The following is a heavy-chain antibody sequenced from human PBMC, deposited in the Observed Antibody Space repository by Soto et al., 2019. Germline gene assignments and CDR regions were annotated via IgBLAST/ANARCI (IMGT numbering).Heavy chain of an antibody. CDR2: IYYSGST. CDR3: AREGAARPMDYYYGMDV. Sequence: PSETLSLTCTVSGGSISSYYWSWIRQPPGKGLEWIGYIYYSGSTNYNPSLKSRVTISVDTSKNQFSLKLSSVTAADAAVYYCAREGAARPMDYYYGMDVWGQGTTVTVYS. V-gene: IGHV4-59*01. D-gene: IGHD6-6*01. J-gene: IGHJ6*02. CDR1: GGSISSYY.